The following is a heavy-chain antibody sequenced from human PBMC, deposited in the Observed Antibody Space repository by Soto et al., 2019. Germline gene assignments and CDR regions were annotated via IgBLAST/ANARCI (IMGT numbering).Heavy chain of an antibody. CDR3: AIANYGDDDY. V-gene: IGHV1-18*01. D-gene: IGHD4-17*01. Sequence: QVQLVQSGAEVKKPEASVKVSCKTSGDTFSRSTISWVRQAPGQGLEWMGWISAYSGNVKYAWKFQDRVTMPKDTSTSTAYVELRSLRYTDPAVYYCAIANYGDDDYWGQGTLVTVSS. CDR1: GDTFSRST. J-gene: IGHJ4*02. CDR2: ISAYSGNV.